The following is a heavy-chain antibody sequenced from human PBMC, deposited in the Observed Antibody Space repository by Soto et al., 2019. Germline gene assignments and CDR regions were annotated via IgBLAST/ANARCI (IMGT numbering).Heavy chain of an antibody. CDR3: ARGRLRLGYCSGGSCYSFYY. Sequence: PSETLSLTCAVYGGSFSGYYRSWIRQPPGKGLEWIGEINHSGSTNYNPSRKSRVTISVDTSKNKFSLKLSSVTAADTAVYYCARGRLRLGYCSGGSCYSFYYWGQGTLVTVSS. J-gene: IGHJ4*02. D-gene: IGHD2-15*01. CDR2: INHSGST. V-gene: IGHV4-34*01. CDR1: GGSFSGYY.